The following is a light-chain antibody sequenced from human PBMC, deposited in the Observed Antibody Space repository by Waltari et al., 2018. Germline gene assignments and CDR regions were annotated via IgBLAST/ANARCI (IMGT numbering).Light chain of an antibody. J-gene: IGLJ3*02. CDR3: CSYAGGYSWV. Sequence: QSALTQPRSVSGSPGQSVTISCPRTSSDVGGYNYVSWYQQHPVKAPNLMIYDVSKRPSGVPDRFSGSKSGNTASLTISGLQAEDEADYYCCSYAGGYSWVFGGGTKLTVL. V-gene: IGLV2-11*01. CDR1: SSDVGGYNY. CDR2: DVS.